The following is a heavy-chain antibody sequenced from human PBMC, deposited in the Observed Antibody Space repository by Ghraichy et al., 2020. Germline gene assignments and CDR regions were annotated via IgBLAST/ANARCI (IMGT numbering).Heavy chain of an antibody. V-gene: IGHV3-23*01. J-gene: IGHJ4*02. CDR2: SGSRSDT. CDR1: GFTFRAYA. D-gene: IGHD2-2*01. CDR3: ATLFPTYSSKFFEF. Sequence: LSLTCVASGFTFRAYAMAWVRQTPGKGLEWVSTSGSRSDTYYEDSVKGQFTVDRDNSKNTMYLQMNSLRADDTALYFCATLFPTYSSKFFEFWGQGIMVTVSS.